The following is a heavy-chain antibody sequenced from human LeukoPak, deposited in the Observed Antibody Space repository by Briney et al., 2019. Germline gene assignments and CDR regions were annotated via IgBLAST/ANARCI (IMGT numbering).Heavy chain of an antibody. J-gene: IGHJ4*02. V-gene: IGHV4-39*07. CDR2: IYHSGGA. Sequence: SETLSLTCAVSGGSISTISYYWGWIRQPPGKGLEWIGSIYHSGGAYYNPSLKSRVTISVDTSKNQFSLKMSSVTAADTAVYYCARVRGYSYGHFDYWGQGTLVTVSS. CDR1: GGSISTISYY. D-gene: IGHD5-18*01. CDR3: ARVRGYSYGHFDY.